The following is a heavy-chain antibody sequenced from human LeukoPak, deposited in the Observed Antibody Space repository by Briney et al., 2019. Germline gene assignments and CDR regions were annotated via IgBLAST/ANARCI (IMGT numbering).Heavy chain of an antibody. D-gene: IGHD2-15*01. CDR1: GGSISSGDYY. V-gene: IGHV4-30-4*01. CDR3: ARGPKLVVVAATLVGNWFDP. CDR2: IHYSGST. J-gene: IGHJ5*02. Sequence: SETLSLTCTVSGGSISSGDYYWSWIRQPPGKGLEWIGYIHYSGSTYYNPSLKSRVTISVDTSKNQFSLKLSSVTAADTAVYYCARGPKLVVVAATLVGNWFDPWGQGTLVTVSS.